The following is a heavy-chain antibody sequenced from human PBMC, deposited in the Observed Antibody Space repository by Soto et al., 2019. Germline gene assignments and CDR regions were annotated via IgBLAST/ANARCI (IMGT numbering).Heavy chain of an antibody. D-gene: IGHD6-19*01. CDR2: INPNSGGT. Sequence: GASVKVSCKASGYTFTGYYMHWVRQAPGQGLEWMGWINPNSGGTNYAQKFQGWVTMTRDTSISTAYMELSRLRSDDTAVYYCARAMKGGSSGWYSDEDYWGQGTLVTVSS. CDR3: ARAMKGGSSGWYSDEDY. V-gene: IGHV1-2*04. CDR1: GYTFTGYY. J-gene: IGHJ4*02.